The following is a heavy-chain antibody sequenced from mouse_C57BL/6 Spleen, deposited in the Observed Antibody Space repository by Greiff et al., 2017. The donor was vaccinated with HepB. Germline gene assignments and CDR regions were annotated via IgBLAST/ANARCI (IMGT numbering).Heavy chain of an antibody. CDR2: IDPSDSET. Sequence: QVQLQQPGAELVRPGSSVKLSCKASGYTFTSYWMHWVKQRPIQGLEWIGNIDPSDSETHYNQKFKDKATLTVDKSSSTAYMQLSSLTSEDSAVYYCAREGPLRLAMDYWGQGTSVTVSS. CDR3: AREGPLRLAMDY. V-gene: IGHV1-52*01. D-gene: IGHD2-12*01. J-gene: IGHJ4*01. CDR1: GYTFTSYW.